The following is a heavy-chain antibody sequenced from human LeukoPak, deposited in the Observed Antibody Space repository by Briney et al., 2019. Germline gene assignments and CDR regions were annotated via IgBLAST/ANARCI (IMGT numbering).Heavy chain of an antibody. J-gene: IGHJ4*02. V-gene: IGHV3-30*18. CDR3: AKDGWSDSSSWAAFDY. CDR1: GFTFSSYG. CDR2: ISYDGSNK. Sequence: AGGSLRLSCAASGFTFSSYGMPWVRQAPGKGLEWVAVISYDGSNKYYADSVEGRFTISRDNSKNTLYLQMNSLRAEDTAVYYCAKDGWSDSSSWAAFDYWGQGTLVTVSS. D-gene: IGHD6-13*01.